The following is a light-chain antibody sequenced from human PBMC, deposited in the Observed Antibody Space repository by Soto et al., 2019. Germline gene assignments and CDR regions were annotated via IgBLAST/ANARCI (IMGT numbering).Light chain of an antibody. CDR2: GAS. J-gene: IGKJ1*01. CDR3: QQYGSSPRT. CDR1: QSVSSSS. V-gene: IGKV3-20*01. Sequence: EIVLTQSPGTLSLSPGDRATLSCRASQSVSSSSLAWYQQKPGQAPRLLIYGASIRATGIPDRFSGSGSGTYFTLSISRLEREDFAVYYCQQYGSSPRTCGQGTKVEIK.